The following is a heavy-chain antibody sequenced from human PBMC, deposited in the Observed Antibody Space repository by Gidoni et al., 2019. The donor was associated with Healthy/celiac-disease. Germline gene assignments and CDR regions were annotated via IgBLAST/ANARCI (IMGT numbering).Heavy chain of an antibody. CDR2: IYSSGRT. Sequence: QVQLQESGPGLVKPSETLSLTCTVSGGSISSYYWSWIRQPAGKGLEWIGRIYSSGRTNYNYSPSLKSRVTMSVDTSKNQFSLKLSSVTAADTAVYYCARHHSGYDHPYFDYWGQGTLVTVSS. CDR1: GGSISSYY. J-gene: IGHJ4*02. D-gene: IGHD5-12*01. V-gene: IGHV4-4*07. CDR3: ARHHSGYDHPYFDY.